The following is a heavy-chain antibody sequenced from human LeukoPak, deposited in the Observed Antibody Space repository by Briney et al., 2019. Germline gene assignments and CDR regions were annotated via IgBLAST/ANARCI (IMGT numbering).Heavy chain of an antibody. D-gene: IGHD2-15*01. Sequence: ASVKVSCKPSGYIFTDYYIHWVRQAPGQGLEWMVWINPKSGDTDYAQMFEDRITLTWDTSIRTAYMELSMLRSYDTAVYYCAKENGGTVAFWYLDFWGRGTLVTVSS. CDR3: AKENGGTVAFWYLDF. CDR2: INPKSGDT. J-gene: IGHJ2*01. CDR1: GYIFTDYY. V-gene: IGHV1-2*02.